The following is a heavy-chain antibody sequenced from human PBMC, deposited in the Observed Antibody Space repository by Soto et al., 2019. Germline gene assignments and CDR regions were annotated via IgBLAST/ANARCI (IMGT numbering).Heavy chain of an antibody. Sequence: QVQLQESGPGLVKTSGSLSLTCGVSGGSISSSNWWSWVRQPPGKGLEWIGEIHHSGISKYNPSLQSRLTISLDKSKNHFSLQLTSVTAADTAVYYCARACLNGICYTQGLDLWGQVTLVLVSS. V-gene: IGHV4-4*02. CDR3: ARACLNGICYTQGLDL. J-gene: IGHJ4*02. D-gene: IGHD2-8*01. CDR1: GGSISSSNW. CDR2: IHHSGIS.